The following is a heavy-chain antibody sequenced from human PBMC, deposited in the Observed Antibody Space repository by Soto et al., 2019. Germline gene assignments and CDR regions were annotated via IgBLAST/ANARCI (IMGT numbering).Heavy chain of an antibody. CDR2: INHSGST. CDR3: ARSALGYCSGGSCYFDY. CDR1: GGSFSGYY. Sequence: SETLSLTCAVYGGSFSGYYWSWIRQPPGKGLEWIGEINHSGSTNYNPSLKSRVTISVDTSKNQFSLKLSSVTAADTAVYYCARSALGYCSGGSCYFDYWGQGTLVTVSS. V-gene: IGHV4-34*01. J-gene: IGHJ4*02. D-gene: IGHD2-15*01.